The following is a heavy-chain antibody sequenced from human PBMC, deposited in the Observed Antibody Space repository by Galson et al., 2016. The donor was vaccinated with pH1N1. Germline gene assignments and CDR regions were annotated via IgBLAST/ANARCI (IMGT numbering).Heavy chain of an antibody. Sequence: SCKASGYTFTTNYIHWVRQAPGQGLEWMGVIDPSGGGTTYAQKFQARVTMTRDTSTSTVYMDLSSLKSEDTAVYYCTRDLGRLRDYWGQGTLVTVSS. CDR1: GYTFTTNY. D-gene: IGHD1-26*01. V-gene: IGHV1-46*01. CDR3: TRDLGRLRDY. J-gene: IGHJ4*02. CDR2: IDPSGGGT.